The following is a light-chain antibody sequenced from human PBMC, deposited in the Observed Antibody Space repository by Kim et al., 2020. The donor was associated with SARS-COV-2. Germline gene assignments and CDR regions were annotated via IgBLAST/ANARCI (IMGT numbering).Light chain of an antibody. Sequence: VSPGQTASITCAGDKLGDKYACWYQQKPGQSPVLVIYQDSKRPSGIPERFSGSNAGNTATLTISGTQAMDEADYYCQAWDSSTGVVFGGGTQLTVL. CDR3: QAWDSSTGVV. CDR2: QDS. V-gene: IGLV3-1*01. J-gene: IGLJ2*01. CDR1: KLGDKY.